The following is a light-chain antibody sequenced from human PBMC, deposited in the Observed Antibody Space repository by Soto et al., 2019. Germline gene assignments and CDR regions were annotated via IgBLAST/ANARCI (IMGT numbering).Light chain of an antibody. CDR2: EVS. CDR1: SSDVGGYNY. Sequence: QSALTQPASVSGSPGQSITISCTGTSSDVGGYNYVSWYQQHPGKAPKLMIYEVSNRPSGVSNRFSGSKSGNTASLTISGLQAEDEADYYCSSDTSSFGTGTKVTVL. V-gene: IGLV2-14*01. J-gene: IGLJ1*01. CDR3: SSDTSS.